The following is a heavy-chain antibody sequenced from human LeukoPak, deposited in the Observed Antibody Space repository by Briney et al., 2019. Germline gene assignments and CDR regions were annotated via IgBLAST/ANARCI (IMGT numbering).Heavy chain of an antibody. CDR2: IYHSGST. CDR1: GYSISSGYY. J-gene: IGHJ3*02. V-gene: IGHV4-38-2*02. CDR3: ARLLGYTDAFDI. Sequence: SETLSLTCTVSGYSISSGYYWGWIRQPPGKGLEWIGSIYHSGSTYYNPSLKSRVTISVDTSKNQFSLKLSSVTAADTAVYYCARLLGYTDAFDIWGQGTMVTVSS. D-gene: IGHD5-24*01.